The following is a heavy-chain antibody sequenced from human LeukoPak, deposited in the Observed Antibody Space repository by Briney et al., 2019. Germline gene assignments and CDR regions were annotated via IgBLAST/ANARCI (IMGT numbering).Heavy chain of an antibody. CDR2: INHSGST. Sequence: SETLSLTCAVYGGSFSGYYWSWIRQPPGKGLEGIGEINHSGSTNYNPSLKSRVTISVDTSKNQFSLKLSSATAADTAVYYCARGIAFDIWGQGTMVTVSS. J-gene: IGHJ3*02. CDR1: GGSFSGYY. CDR3: ARGIAFDI. V-gene: IGHV4-34*01.